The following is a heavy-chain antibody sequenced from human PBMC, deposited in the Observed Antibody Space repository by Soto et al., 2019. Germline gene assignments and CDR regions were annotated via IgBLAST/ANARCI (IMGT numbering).Heavy chain of an antibody. J-gene: IGHJ4*03. CDR1: GFTFSSYG. V-gene: IGHV3-30*03. CDR2: ISYDGSNK. CDR3: ATVSYYDSSGFNH. Sequence: GGSLRLSCADSGFTFSSYGMHWVRQAPGKGLEWVAVISYDGSNKYYADSVKGRFTISRDNSKNTLYLQVNSLRADDTAMYYCATVSYYDSSGFNHWGRGT. D-gene: IGHD3-22*01.